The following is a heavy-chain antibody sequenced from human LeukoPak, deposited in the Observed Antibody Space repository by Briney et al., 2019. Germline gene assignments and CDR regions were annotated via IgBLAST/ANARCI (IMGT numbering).Heavy chain of an antibody. Sequence: GGSLRLSCAASGFTFSSYSMNWVRQAPGKGLEWVSSISSSSSYIYYADSVKGRFTISRDNAKNSLYLQMNSLRAEDTAVYYCARVPGSGIASSGSLGPHYFGYWGQGTLVTVSS. V-gene: IGHV3-21*01. J-gene: IGHJ4*02. CDR3: ARVPGSGIASSGSLGPHYFGY. CDR1: GFTFSSYS. CDR2: ISSSSSYI. D-gene: IGHD3-10*01.